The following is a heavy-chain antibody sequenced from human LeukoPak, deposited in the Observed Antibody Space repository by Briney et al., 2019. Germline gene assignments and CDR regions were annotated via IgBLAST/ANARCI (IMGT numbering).Heavy chain of an antibody. D-gene: IGHD6-13*01. J-gene: IGHJ4*02. CDR2: IYPGDSDT. CDR1: GYSFTSYW. V-gene: IGHV5-51*01. CDR3: ARAIPVSYSSQSSVFDY. Sequence: GESLKISCKGSGYSFTSYWIGWVRQMPGKGLEWMGNIYPGDSDTRHSPSFQGQVTISADKSISTAYLQWSSLKASDTAMYYCARAIPVSYSSQSSVFDYWGQGTLVTVSS.